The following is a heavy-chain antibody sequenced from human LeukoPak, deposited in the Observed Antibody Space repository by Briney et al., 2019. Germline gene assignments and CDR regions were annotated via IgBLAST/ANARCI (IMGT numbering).Heavy chain of an antibody. CDR2: ISYDGSNK. D-gene: IGHD5-18*01. CDR3: ARVPPQIPPVDTAMIEFYFDY. V-gene: IGHV3-30-3*01. Sequence: PGRSLRLSCAASGFTFSSYAMHWVRQAPGKGLEWVAVISYDGSNKYYADSVKGRFTISRDNSKNTLYLQMNSLRAEDTAVYYCARVPPQIPPVDTAMIEFYFDYWGQGTLVTVSS. J-gene: IGHJ4*02. CDR1: GFTFSSYA.